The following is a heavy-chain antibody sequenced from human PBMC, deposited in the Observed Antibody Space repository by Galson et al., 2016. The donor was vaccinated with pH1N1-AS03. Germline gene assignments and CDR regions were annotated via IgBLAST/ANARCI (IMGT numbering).Heavy chain of an antibody. CDR1: GFAFSDYH. CDR2: IWSDGSKK. J-gene: IGHJ6*02. V-gene: IGHV3-33*02. D-gene: IGHD3-10*01. Sequence: LRLSCAASGFAFSDYHMHWVRQSPGKGLEWVSLIWSDGSKKYYTDSAKGRFTISRDNSKNTVFLQMNSLRADGTSIYFCARRGREVTMVGGVIHHYYHGMDVWGQGTTVTVSS. CDR3: ARRGREVTMVGGVIHHYYHGMDV.